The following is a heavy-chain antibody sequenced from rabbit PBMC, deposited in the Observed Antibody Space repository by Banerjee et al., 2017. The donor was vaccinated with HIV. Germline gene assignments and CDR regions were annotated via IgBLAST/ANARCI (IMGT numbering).Heavy chain of an antibody. J-gene: IGHJ4*01. CDR1: GFSFSSRYF. Sequence: QSLEESGGDLVKPGASLTLTCTASGFSFSSRYFMCWVRQAPGKGLEWIACIDTSSGSPYYASWAKGRFTISKTSSTTVTLQMTSLTAADTATYFCARGADYSGYGYAPFNLWGPGTLVTVS. V-gene: IGHV1S40*01. CDR2: IDTSSGSP. D-gene: IGHD6-1*01. CDR3: ARGADYSGYGYAPFNL.